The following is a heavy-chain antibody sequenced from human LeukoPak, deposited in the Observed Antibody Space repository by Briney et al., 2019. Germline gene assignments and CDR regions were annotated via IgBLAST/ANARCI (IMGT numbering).Heavy chain of an antibody. Sequence: GGSLRLSCAASGFTFSTYWMHWVRQAPGKGLVWVSRINPDGTTTSYADSVKGRFTISRDNAKDTVYLQMNSLRAEDTAVYYCAGTNYCSSTSCPSDYWGQGTLVTVSS. V-gene: IGHV3-74*01. CDR2: INPDGTTT. D-gene: IGHD2-2*01. J-gene: IGHJ4*02. CDR3: AGTNYCSSTSCPSDY. CDR1: GFTFSTYW.